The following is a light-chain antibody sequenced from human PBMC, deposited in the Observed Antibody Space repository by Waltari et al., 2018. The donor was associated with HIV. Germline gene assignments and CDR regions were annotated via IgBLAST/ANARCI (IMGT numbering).Light chain of an antibody. V-gene: IGLV1-44*01. CDR2: SSN. CDR3: AAWDDSLSGLV. Sequence: QSVLTQPPSASGTPGQRVTISCSGSSSNVGSNTVNWYQHLPGTAPNLLIYSSNQRPSGVPDRFSGSKSGTSASLAISGLQSEDEADYYCAAWDDSLSGLVFGTGTKVTVL. CDR1: SSNVGSNT. J-gene: IGLJ1*01.